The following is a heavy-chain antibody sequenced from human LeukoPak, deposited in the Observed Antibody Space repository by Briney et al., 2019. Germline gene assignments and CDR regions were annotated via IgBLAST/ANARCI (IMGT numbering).Heavy chain of an antibody. V-gene: IGHV4-39*01. Sequence: PSETLSLTCTASGVSISSGSYYWGWIRQPPGKGLEWIGSIYYSGSAYYNPSLRSRVTLSMDTSKNQFSLRVIPVTAADTALYYCARLIPPTWWSVAGSRGQHDYWGQGTLVTVSS. CDR1: GVSISSGSYY. D-gene: IGHD6-19*01. CDR3: ARLIPPTWWSVAGSRGQHDY. CDR2: IYYSGSA. J-gene: IGHJ4*02.